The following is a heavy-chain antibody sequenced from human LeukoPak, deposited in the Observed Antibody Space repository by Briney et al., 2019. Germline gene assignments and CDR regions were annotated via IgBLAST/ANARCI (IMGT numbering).Heavy chain of an antibody. CDR1: GFTFDDYA. Sequence: PGGSLRLSCAASGFTFDDYAMHWVRQAPGKGLEWVSGISWNSGSIGYADSVKGRFTISRDNAKNSLYLQMNSLRAEDTALYYCAKDLAVNYYYGMDVWGQGTTVTVSS. CDR2: ISWNSGSI. V-gene: IGHV3-9*01. D-gene: IGHD2-21*01. CDR3: AKDLAVNYYYGMDV. J-gene: IGHJ6*02.